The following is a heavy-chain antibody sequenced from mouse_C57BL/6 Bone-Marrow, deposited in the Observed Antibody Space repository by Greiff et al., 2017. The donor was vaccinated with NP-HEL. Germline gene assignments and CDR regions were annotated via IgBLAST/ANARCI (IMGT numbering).Heavy chain of an antibody. J-gene: IGHJ4*01. CDR2: IRSKSNNYAT. CDR1: GFSFNTYA. D-gene: IGHD1-1*01. V-gene: IGHV10-1*01. Sequence: EVKLMESGGGLVQPKGSLKLSCAASGFSFNTYAMNWVRQAPGKGLEWVARIRSKSNNYATYYADSVKDRFTISRDDSESMLYLQMNNLKTEDTAMYYCVRHDLYGSMDYWGQGTSVTVSS. CDR3: VRHDLYGSMDY.